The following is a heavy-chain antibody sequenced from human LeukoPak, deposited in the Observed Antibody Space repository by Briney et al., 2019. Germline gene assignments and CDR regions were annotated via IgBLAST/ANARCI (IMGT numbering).Heavy chain of an antibody. J-gene: IGHJ4*02. CDR1: GGSMSTDSFY. Sequence: SETLSLTCTVSGGSMSTDSFYWGWIRQPPGRGLEWIGTVYHTGSTYFNPALKSRLTLSVDTSKSQFPLNLSSVTAADTAVYYCAREVRDVVAVPAASWGQGTLVTVSS. D-gene: IGHD2-2*01. CDR3: AREVRDVVAVPAAS. CDR2: VYHTGST. V-gene: IGHV4-39*02.